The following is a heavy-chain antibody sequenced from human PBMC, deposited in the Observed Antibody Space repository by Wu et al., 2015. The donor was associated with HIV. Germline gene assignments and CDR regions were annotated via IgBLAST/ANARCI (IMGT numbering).Heavy chain of an antibody. J-gene: IGHJ4*02. Sequence: VQLVQSGGEVKKPGASVKVACKSSGYIFTDFGINWVRQAPGEGLEWMGWISAQNGNTKYSQKFLGRVIMTTETSSSTAYMELRSLRSDDTAVYFCARGHYMIVVVPPCSWGPGTRSLSPQ. CDR1: GYIFTDFG. V-gene: IGHV1-18*01. D-gene: IGHD3-22*01. CDR3: ARGHYMIVVVPPCS. CDR2: ISAQNGNT.